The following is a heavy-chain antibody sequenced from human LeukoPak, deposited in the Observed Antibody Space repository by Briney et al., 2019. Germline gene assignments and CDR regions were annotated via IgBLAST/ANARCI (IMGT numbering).Heavy chain of an antibody. Sequence: GGSLRLSCAASGFTFSSYAMSWVRQAPGKGLEWVSAFSGSGGSTYYADSVKGRFTISRDNSKNTLFLQMNSLRAEDTAVYYCARSGLKRFDYWGQGTLVTVSS. CDR2: FSGSGGST. J-gene: IGHJ4*02. CDR3: ARSGLKRFDY. V-gene: IGHV3-23*01. CDR1: GFTFSSYA. D-gene: IGHD2-15*01.